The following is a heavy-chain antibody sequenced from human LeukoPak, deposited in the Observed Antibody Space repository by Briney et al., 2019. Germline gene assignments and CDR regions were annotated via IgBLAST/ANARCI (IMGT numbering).Heavy chain of an antibody. CDR1: GGSFSGYY. J-gene: IGHJ5*02. CDR2: INHSGST. CDR3: ARVRYCSSASCS. Sequence: SETLSLTCAVYGGSFSGYYWSWIRQPPGKGLEWIGEINHSGSTNYNPSLKSRVTISVDTSKNQFSLKLSSVTAADTAVYYCARVRYCSSASCSWGQGTLVTVSS. D-gene: IGHD2-2*01. V-gene: IGHV4-34*01.